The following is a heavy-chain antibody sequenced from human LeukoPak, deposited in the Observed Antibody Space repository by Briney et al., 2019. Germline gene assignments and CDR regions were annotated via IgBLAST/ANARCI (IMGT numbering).Heavy chain of an antibody. D-gene: IGHD3-3*01. CDR2: IYPDDSDA. CDR3: AKKGDGGYYHDY. V-gene: IGHV5-51*01. CDR1: GSSFTNYW. Sequence: GESLKISCEASGSSFTNYWIGWVRPMPGKGVEWMGIIYPDDSDARYSPSFQGQVTISVDKSISTAYLQWSSLKASDTAMYFCAKKGDGGYYHDYWGEGGLVTVSS. J-gene: IGHJ4*02.